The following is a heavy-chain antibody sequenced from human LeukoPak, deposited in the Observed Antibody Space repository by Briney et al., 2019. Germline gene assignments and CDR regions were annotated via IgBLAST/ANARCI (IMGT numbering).Heavy chain of an antibody. V-gene: IGHV3-53*01. D-gene: IGHD5-12*01. CDR1: GFTVSNNY. CDR3: ARAAGYSGYDSPDGNY. J-gene: IGHJ4*02. Sequence: GGSLRLSRAASGFTVSNNYMSWVRQAPGKGLEWVSVIYTSGSTYYADSVRGRFTISRDSSKNTLYLQMNRLRAEDTAVYYCARAAGYSGYDSPDGNYWGQGTLVTVSS. CDR2: IYTSGST.